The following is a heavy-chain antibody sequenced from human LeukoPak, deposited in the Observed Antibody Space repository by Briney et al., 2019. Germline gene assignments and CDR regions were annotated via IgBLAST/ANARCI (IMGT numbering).Heavy chain of an antibody. Sequence: PGGSLRLSCAASGFTFSSYAMSWVRQAPGKGLEWIGEIYHSGSTNYNPSLKSRVTISVDKSKNQFSLKLSSVTAADTAVYYCARDWGEGAFDLGAQGTMVTVSS. J-gene: IGHJ3*01. CDR1: GFTFSSYAM. CDR3: ARDWGEGAFDL. V-gene: IGHV4-4*02. CDR2: IYHSGST. D-gene: IGHD3-16*01.